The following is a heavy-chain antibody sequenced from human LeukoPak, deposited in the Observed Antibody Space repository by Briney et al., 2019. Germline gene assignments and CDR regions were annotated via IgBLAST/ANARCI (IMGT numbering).Heavy chain of an antibody. D-gene: IGHD3-22*01. V-gene: IGHV3-43*02. CDR2: ISGDGGST. J-gene: IGHJ6*03. CDR1: GFTFDDYA. CDR3: AKDLYYYDSSGFYYYMDV. Sequence: GGSLRLSCAASGFTFDDYAMHWVRQAPGKGLEWVSLISGDGGSTYYADSVKGRFTISRDNSKNSLYLQMNSLRTEDTALYYCAKDLYYYDSSGFYYYMDVWGKGTTVTVSS.